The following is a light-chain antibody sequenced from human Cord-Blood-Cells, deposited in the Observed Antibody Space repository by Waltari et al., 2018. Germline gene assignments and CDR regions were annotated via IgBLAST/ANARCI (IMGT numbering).Light chain of an antibody. J-gene: IGKJ2*01. Sequence: DIVMTQSPDSLAVSLGERATINCKYSQSVLYSSNNKNYLAWYKQKPGQPPKLLIYWASTRESGVPDRFSGSGSGTDFTLTISSLQAEDVAVYYCQQYYSTPYTFGQGTKLEIE. V-gene: IGKV4-1*01. CDR2: WAS. CDR1: QSVLYSSNNKNY. CDR3: QQYYSTPYT.